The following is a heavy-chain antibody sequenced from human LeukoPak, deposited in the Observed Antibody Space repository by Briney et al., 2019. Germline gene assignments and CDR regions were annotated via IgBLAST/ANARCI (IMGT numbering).Heavy chain of an antibody. CDR2: IYHSGST. Sequence: SETLSLTCVVSGGSISSGDWWSWVRQPPGKGLEWIGEIYHSGSTNYDPPLRSRVTISLDKSKNQFSLRLNSVTAADTAVYYCARRIGYGVVGGYFDYWGQGTLVTVSS. V-gene: IGHV4-4*02. CDR3: ARRIGYGVVGGYFDY. D-gene: IGHD4/OR15-4a*01. J-gene: IGHJ4*02. CDR1: GGSISSGDW.